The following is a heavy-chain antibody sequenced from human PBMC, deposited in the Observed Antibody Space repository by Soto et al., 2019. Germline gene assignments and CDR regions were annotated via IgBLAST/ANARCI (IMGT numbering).Heavy chain of an antibody. CDR2: IYPGDSDT. CDR1: GYSFTTYW. CDR3: ATGGYCSSTSCYNFFDY. J-gene: IGHJ4*02. Sequence: GESLKISCKGSGYSFTTYWIGWVRQMPGKGLEWMGIIYPGDSDTRYSPSFQGRVTISADKSISTAYLQWSSLKASDTAMYYCATGGYCSSTSCYNFFDYWGQGTLVTVS. V-gene: IGHV5-51*01. D-gene: IGHD2-2*02.